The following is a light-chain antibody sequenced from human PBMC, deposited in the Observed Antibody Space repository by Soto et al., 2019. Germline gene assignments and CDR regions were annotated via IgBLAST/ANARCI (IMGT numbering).Light chain of an antibody. CDR3: QQYGTSPWT. J-gene: IGKJ1*01. CDR2: DAS. V-gene: IGKV3-20*01. CDR1: QTIANNY. Sequence: EVALTQSPGTLSLSPGARATLSCRASQTIANNYLTWYQQKPGQAPRVLIYDASTRATGIPDRFSGSGSGTDLTLTISRLEPEDFAVYYCQQYGTSPWTFGQGTKVEI.